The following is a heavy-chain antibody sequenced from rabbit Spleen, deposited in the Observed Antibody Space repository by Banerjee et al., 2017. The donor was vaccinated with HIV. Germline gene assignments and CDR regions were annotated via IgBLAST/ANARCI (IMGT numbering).Heavy chain of an antibody. V-gene: IGHV1S7*01. Sequence: QLKESGGGLVQPGGSLKLSCKASGFDFSSYYMSWVRQAPGKGLEWIGYIDPVFGSAYYASWVNGRFSISRENTQNTVSLQLNSLTAADTATYFCARGGGLWGPGPLVTVS. CDR3: ARGGGL. J-gene: IGHJ4*01. CDR2: IDPVFGSA. CDR1: GFDFSSYY.